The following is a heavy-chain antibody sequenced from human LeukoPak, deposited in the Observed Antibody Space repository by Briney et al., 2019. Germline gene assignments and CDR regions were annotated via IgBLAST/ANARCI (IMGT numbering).Heavy chain of an antibody. V-gene: IGHV4-39*02. CDR1: GDSISNSRYY. CDR2: IYHSGST. Sequence: SETLSLTCTVSGDSISNSRYYWSWIRQPPGKGLEWIGSIYHSGSTYYNPSLKSRVTISVDTAKNHFSLRLSSVTAADAAVYFCARVPYYHGMDVWGQGTTVTVSS. J-gene: IGHJ6*02. CDR3: ARVPYYHGMDV.